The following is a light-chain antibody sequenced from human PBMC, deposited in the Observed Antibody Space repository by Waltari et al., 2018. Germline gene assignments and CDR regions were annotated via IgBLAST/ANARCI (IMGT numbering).Light chain of an antibody. V-gene: IGKV3-15*01. CDR1: QSVSSN. J-gene: IGKJ5*01. CDR2: GIS. Sequence: EIVMTQSPATLSVSPGERATLSCRASQSVSSNLAWYQQKPGQAPRLLIYGISNRAAGIPTRFSGSGSGTEFTLTISSLQSEDFAVYYCQQYNNWPRSFGQGTRLEIK. CDR3: QQYNNWPRS.